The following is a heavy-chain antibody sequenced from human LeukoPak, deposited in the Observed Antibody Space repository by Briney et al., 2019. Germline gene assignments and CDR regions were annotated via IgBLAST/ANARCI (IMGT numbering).Heavy chain of an antibody. CDR2: ISYDGSDE. J-gene: IGHJ4*02. CDR3: VRGYGSESLFDF. Sequence: AGSLRLSCAASGFSFSTYAMHWVRQAPGKGLEWLTVISYDGSDEYYADSVKGRFTISRDNSKNTLFLQMNGLTTEDTAVYYCVRGYGSESLFDFWGPGTLVIVSS. D-gene: IGHD3-10*01. V-gene: IGHV3-30*01. CDR1: GFSFSTYA.